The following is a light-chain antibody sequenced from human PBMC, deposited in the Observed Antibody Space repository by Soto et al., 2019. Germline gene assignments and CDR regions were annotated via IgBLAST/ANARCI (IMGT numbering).Light chain of an antibody. V-gene: IGLV2-14*01. Sequence: QPVLTQPASVSGSPGQSITISCTGTSRDVGGYKYVSWYQQHPGKAPKLMIFEINSRPSGVSNRFSGSKSDNTASLTISGLQAEDEADYYCSSFSGSSTAYVFGTGTKVTVL. CDR1: SRDVGGYKY. J-gene: IGLJ1*01. CDR3: SSFSGSSTAYV. CDR2: EIN.